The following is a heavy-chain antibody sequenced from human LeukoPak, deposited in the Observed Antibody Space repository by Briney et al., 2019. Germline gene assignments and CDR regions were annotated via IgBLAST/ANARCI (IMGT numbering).Heavy chain of an antibody. Sequence: PSETLSLTCTVSGGSISSGSYYWSWIRQPAGKGLEWIGRIYTSGSTNYNPSLKSRVTISVDTSKNQFSLKLSSVTAADTAVYYCAREEADKLGVVIPDDAFDIWGQGTMVTVSS. CDR3: AREEADKLGVVIPDDAFDI. V-gene: IGHV4-61*02. CDR1: GGSISSGSYY. J-gene: IGHJ3*02. D-gene: IGHD3-3*01. CDR2: IYTSGST.